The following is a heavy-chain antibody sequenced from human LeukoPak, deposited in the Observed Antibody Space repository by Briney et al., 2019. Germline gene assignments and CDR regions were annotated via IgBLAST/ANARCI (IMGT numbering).Heavy chain of an antibody. D-gene: IGHD3-22*01. CDR1: GFTFSSYA. J-gene: IGHJ4*02. Sequence: GGSLRLSCAASGFTFSSYAMSWVRQAPGTGLEWVSTISGGDGSTDYADSVKGRFTISRDNSKNTLYLQMNSLRAEDTAVYYCAKDLGYYYDSSGYSLFDYWGQGTLVTVSS. V-gene: IGHV3-23*01. CDR3: AKDLGYYYDSSGYSLFDY. CDR2: ISGGDGST.